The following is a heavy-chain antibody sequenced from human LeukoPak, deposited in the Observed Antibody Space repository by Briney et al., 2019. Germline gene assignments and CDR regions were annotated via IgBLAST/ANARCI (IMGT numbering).Heavy chain of an antibody. V-gene: IGHV3-66*02. Sequence: GGSLRLSCVASGFPLTDNYVSWVRRAPGKGLAWVSVIYSGGTTYYTDSVKGRFSISRDISKNTVYLQMSSLRGEDTAVYYCARETRWGAPQDYWGQGTLVTVSS. CDR2: IYSGGTT. CDR3: ARETRWGAPQDY. J-gene: IGHJ4*02. D-gene: IGHD1-26*01. CDR1: GFPLTDNY.